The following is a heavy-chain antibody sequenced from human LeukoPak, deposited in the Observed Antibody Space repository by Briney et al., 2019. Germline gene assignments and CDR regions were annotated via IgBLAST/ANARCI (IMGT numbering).Heavy chain of an antibody. J-gene: IGHJ4*02. D-gene: IGHD4-23*01. CDR3: ARRTTVVTPCDY. CDR1: GYSFSNYW. CDR2: IYPGDSDT. V-gene: IGHV5-51*01. Sequence: GESLKISCKASGYSFSNYWIGWVRQMPGKGLEWVGIIYPGDSDTRYSPSFQGQVTISADKSSSTAYLQWSSLKASDTAMYYCARRTTVVTPCDYWGQGTLVTVSS.